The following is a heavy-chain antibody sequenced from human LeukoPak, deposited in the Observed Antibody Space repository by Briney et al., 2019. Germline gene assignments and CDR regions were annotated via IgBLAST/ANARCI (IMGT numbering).Heavy chain of an antibody. CDR3: ARGTDYGVPAVYYYMDV. J-gene: IGHJ6*03. D-gene: IGHD4-17*01. CDR2: IYHSGST. V-gene: IGHV4-4*02. Sequence: SETLSLTCAVSGGSISSSSWWSWVRQPPGKGLEWIGEIYHSGSTNYNPSLKSRVTISVDKSKNQFSLKLSSVTAADTAVYYCARGTDYGVPAVYYYMDVWGKGTTVTVSS. CDR1: GGSISSSSW.